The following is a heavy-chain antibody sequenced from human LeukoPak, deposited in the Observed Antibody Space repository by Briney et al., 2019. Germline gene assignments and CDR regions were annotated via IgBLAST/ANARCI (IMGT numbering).Heavy chain of an antibody. J-gene: IGHJ1*01. CDR2: IYHSGST. Sequence: PSETLSLTCAVSGYSISSGYYWGWIWQPPGKELEYIGGIYHSGSTYYNPSLKSRVTISVDTSKNQFSLKLSSVTAADTAVYYCARDPLGKYGDYPAEYFQCWGQGTLVTVSS. CDR3: ARDPLGKYGDYPAEYFQC. CDR1: GYSISSGYY. V-gene: IGHV4-38-2*02. D-gene: IGHD4-17*01.